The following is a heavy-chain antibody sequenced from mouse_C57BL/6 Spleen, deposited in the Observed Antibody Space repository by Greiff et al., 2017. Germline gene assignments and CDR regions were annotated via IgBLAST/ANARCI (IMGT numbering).Heavy chain of an antibody. V-gene: IGHV1-20*01. J-gene: IGHJ1*03. CDR2: INPYNGDT. D-gene: IGHD2-1*01. CDR3: ARGYGNYWYFDV. Sequence: VQLQQSGPELVKPGASVKISCKASGYSFTGYFMNWVMQSHGKSLEWIGRINPYNGDTFYNQKFKGKATLTVDKSSSTAYMELRSLTSEDSAVYYCARGYGNYWYFDVWGTGTTVTVSS. CDR1: GYSFTGYF.